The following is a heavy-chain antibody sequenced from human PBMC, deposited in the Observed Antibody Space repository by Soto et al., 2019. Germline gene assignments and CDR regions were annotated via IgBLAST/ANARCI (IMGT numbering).Heavy chain of an antibody. CDR1: GDSVSSNSAA. D-gene: IGHD2-8*02. V-gene: IGHV6-1*01. J-gene: IGHJ6*02. CDR2: TYYRSKWYN. Sequence: SETLSLTCAISGDSVSSNSAAWNWIRQSPSRGLEWLGRTYYRSKWYNDYAVSVKSRITINPDTSKNQFSLQLNSVTPEDTAVYYCARVGIPGGGYYYGMDVWGQGTTVTVSS. CDR3: ARVGIPGGGYYYGMDV.